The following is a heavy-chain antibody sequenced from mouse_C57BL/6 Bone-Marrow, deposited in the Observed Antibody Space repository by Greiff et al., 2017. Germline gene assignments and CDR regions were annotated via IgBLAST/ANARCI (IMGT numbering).Heavy chain of an antibody. D-gene: IGHD6-1*01. V-gene: IGHV1-61*01. CDR2: IYPSDSET. Sequence: QVQLQQSGAELVRPGSSVKLSCKASGYTFTSYWMDWVKQRPGQGLEWIGNIYPSDSETHYNQKFKDKATLTVDKSSSTAYMQLSSLTSEDSAVYYCARRGATMRFDYWGQGTTLTVSS. CDR1: GYTFTSYW. CDR3: ARRGATMRFDY. J-gene: IGHJ2*01.